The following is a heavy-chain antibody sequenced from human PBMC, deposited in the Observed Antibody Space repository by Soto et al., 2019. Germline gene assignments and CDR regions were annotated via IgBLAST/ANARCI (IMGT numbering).Heavy chain of an antibody. CDR3: FAGGTRWLQSPFDY. V-gene: IGHV1-24*01. CDR1: GYTLTELS. D-gene: IGHD1-1*01. J-gene: IGHJ4*02. CDR2: FDPEDGKT. Sequence: QVHLIQSGAEVKKPGASVKVSCKVSGYTLTELSMHWARQAPGKGLEWMGGFDPEDGKTTSAQKFQGRVTVTEDTSTVTAYMELSSLRSEDTAVYYCFAGGTRWLQSPFDYWGQGTLVTVSS.